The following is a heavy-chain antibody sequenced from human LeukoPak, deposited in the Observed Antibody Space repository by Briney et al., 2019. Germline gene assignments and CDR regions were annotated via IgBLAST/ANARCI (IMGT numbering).Heavy chain of an antibody. CDR1: GFTVSSNY. J-gene: IGHJ4*02. V-gene: IGHV4-38-2*01. CDR2: TYHSGST. D-gene: IGHD4-17*01. Sequence: GSLRLSCAASGFTVSSNYMSWVRQAPGKGLEWIGSTYHSGSTHYNPSLKSRVTISVDTSKNQIFLRLSSVTAADTAVYYCARLHYGAYVVDYWGRGTLVTVSS. CDR3: ARLHYGAYVVDY.